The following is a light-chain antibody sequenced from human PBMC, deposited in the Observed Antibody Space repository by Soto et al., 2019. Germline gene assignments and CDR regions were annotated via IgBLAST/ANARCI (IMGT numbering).Light chain of an antibody. CDR2: EVS. J-gene: IGLJ1*01. CDR3: CSYAGSSTFYV. CDR1: SSDVGSYNL. V-gene: IGLV2-23*02. Sequence: QSVLTQPASVSGSPGQSITISCTGTSSDVGSYNLVSWYQQHPGKAPKLTIYEVSKRPSGVSSRFSGSKSGNTASLTISGLQAEDEADYYCCSYAGSSTFYVFGTGTKVTVL.